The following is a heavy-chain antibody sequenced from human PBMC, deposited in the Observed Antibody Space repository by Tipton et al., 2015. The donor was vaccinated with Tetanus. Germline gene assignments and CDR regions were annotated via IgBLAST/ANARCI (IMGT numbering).Heavy chain of an antibody. CDR1: GGSLFSGSFY. CDR3: VRGRGLGAYSFGFEY. Sequence: TLSLTCSVSGGSLFSGSFYWAWLRQPPGKGLEWIGQIYYSGTTYYNASLESRVTISIHPSKDQFSMKLTSVTAADTAVYYCVRGRGLGAYSFGFEYWGQGAQVIVSS. J-gene: IGHJ4*02. CDR2: IYYSGTT. D-gene: IGHD5-18*01. V-gene: IGHV4-39*07.